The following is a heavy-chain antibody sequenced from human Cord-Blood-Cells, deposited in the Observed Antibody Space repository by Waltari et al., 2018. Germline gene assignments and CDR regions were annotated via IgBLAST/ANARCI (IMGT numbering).Heavy chain of an antibody. V-gene: IGHV4-38-2*02. Sequence: QVQLQESGPGLVKPSETLSLTCAVSGYSISSGYYWGWIRQPPGKGLEWIGSIYQSGSTDYNPSLKSRVTISVDTSKNQFSLKLSSVTAADTAVYYCARDSHSYYDFWSGYYDAFDIWGQGTMVTVSS. J-gene: IGHJ3*02. CDR1: GYSISSGYY. CDR3: ARDSHSYYDFWSGYYDAFDI. D-gene: IGHD3-3*01. CDR2: IYQSGST.